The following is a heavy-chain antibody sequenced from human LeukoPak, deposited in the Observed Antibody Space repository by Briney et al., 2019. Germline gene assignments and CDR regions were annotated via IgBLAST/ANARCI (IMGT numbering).Heavy chain of an antibody. V-gene: IGHV1-46*01. J-gene: IGHJ3*02. CDR3: ARVLRGEFAFDI. D-gene: IGHD3-16*01. CDR2: INPSGGST. Sequence: EASVKVSCKASGYTFTSYYMHWVRQAPGQGLEWMGIINPSGGSTSYAQKFQGRVTITRDTSASTAYMELSSLRSEDMAVYYCARVLRGEFAFDIWGQGTMVTVSS. CDR1: GYTFTSYY.